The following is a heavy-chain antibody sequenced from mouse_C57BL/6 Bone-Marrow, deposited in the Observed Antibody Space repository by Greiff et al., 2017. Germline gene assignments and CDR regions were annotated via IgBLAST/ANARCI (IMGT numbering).Heavy chain of an antibody. CDR2: IWSDGST. J-gene: IGHJ1*03. Sequence: VQGVESGPGLVAPSQSLSITCTVSGFSLTSYGVHWVRQPPGKGLEWLVVIWSDGSTTYNSALNSRLSISKDNSKSQVFLKMNSLQTDETAMYYGARQGSYYWYFDVWGTGTTVTVSS. D-gene: IGHD1-1*02. CDR3: ARQGSYYWYFDV. V-gene: IGHV2-6-1*01. CDR1: GFSLTSYG.